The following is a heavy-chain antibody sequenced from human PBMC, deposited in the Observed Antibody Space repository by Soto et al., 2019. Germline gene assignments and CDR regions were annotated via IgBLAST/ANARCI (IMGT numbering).Heavy chain of an antibody. V-gene: IGHV3-7*01. D-gene: IGHD3-10*01. CDR2: IKQDGSEK. CDR1: VFTFISYW. J-gene: IGHJ4*02. CDR3: AREGITMVRGVTATFDY. Sequence: GGSLRLSCASSVFTFISYWMSWVRQAPGKGLEWVANIKQDGSEKYYVDSVKGRFTISRDNAKNSLYLQMNSLRAEDTAVYYCAREGITMVRGVTATFDYWGQGTLVTVSS.